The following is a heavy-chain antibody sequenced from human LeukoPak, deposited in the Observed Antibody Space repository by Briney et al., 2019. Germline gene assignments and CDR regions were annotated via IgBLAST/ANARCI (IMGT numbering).Heavy chain of an antibody. CDR2: INPTSGDT. Sequence: ASVKVSCKASGYTFTDYYMHWVRQAPGHGPEWMGWINPTSGDTNYAQKFQGRVTMTRNTSISTAYMELSSLRSEDTAVYYCAREPYGWFDPWGQGTLVTVSS. CDR1: GYTFTDYY. J-gene: IGHJ5*02. D-gene: IGHD3-10*01. CDR3: AREPYGWFDP. V-gene: IGHV1-2*02.